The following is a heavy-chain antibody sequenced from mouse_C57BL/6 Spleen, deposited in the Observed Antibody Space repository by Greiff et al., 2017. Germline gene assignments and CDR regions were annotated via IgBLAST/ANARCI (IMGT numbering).Heavy chain of an antibody. V-gene: IGHV1-15*01. CDR2: IDPETGGT. Sequence: SGAELVRPGASVTLSCKASGYTFTDYEMHWVKQTPVHGLEWIGAIDPETGGTAYNQKFKGKAILTADKSSSTAYMELRSLTSEDSAVYYCTIITTVVEEKYFDVWGTGTTVTVSS. D-gene: IGHD1-1*01. CDR1: GYTFTDYE. CDR3: TIITTVVEEKYFDV. J-gene: IGHJ1*03.